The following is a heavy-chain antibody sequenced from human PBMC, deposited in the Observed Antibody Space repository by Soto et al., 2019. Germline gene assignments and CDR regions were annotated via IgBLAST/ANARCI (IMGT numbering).Heavy chain of an antibody. CDR1: GYTXNTYS. CDR2: INAGSGNT. V-gene: IGHV1-3*01. Sequence: GXSXKVSFKASGYTXNTYSIHLVRQAPGQSLEWMGWINAGSGNTKYSQKFQGRFTITKDSSATTFYMDLSSLGSEDTAVYYCARVPPWGNSGSYYIQHFNSWGQGTLGTVS. D-gene: IGHD3-10*01. CDR3: ARVPPWGNSGSYYIQHFNS. J-gene: IGHJ4*02.